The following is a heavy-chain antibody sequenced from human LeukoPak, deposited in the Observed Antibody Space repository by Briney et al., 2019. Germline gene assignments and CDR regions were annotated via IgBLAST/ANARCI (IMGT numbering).Heavy chain of an antibody. J-gene: IGHJ4*02. CDR2: ISYDGSNK. Sequence: RPGRSLRLSCAASGFTFSSYAMHWVRQAPGKGLEWVAVISYDGSNKYYADSVKGRFTISRDNSKNTLYLQMNSLRAEDTAVYYCASPPTGGWGQGTLVTVSS. D-gene: IGHD2-15*01. V-gene: IGHV3-30-3*01. CDR3: ASPPTGG. CDR1: GFTFSSYA.